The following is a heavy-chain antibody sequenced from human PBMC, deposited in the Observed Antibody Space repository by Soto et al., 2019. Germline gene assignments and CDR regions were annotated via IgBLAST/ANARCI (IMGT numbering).Heavy chain of an antibody. J-gene: IGHJ5*02. CDR2: IIPIFGTA. V-gene: IGHV1-69*01. CDR1: GGTFSSYA. Sequence: QGQLVQSGAEVKKPGSSVKVSCKASGGTFSSYAISWVRQAPGQGLEWMGGIIPIFGTANYAQKFQGRVTNTADESTSTAYMELSSLRSEDTAVYYCALPEYSSSPTRGGWFDPWGQGTLVTVSS. D-gene: IGHD6-6*01. CDR3: ALPEYSSSPTRGGWFDP.